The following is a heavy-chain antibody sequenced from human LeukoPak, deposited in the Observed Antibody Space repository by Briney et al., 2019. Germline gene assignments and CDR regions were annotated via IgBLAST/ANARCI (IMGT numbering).Heavy chain of an antibody. CDR3: ARHRAGYSSGWYPSFDY. Sequence: SETLSLTCTVSGGSISSGDYYWSWIRQPPGKGLEWIGYIYYSGSTYYNPSLKSRVTISVDTSKNQFSLKLSSVTAADTAVYYCARHRAGYSSGWYPSFDYWGQGTLVTVSS. CDR1: GGSISSGDYY. J-gene: IGHJ4*02. V-gene: IGHV4-30-4*01. CDR2: IYYSGST. D-gene: IGHD6-19*01.